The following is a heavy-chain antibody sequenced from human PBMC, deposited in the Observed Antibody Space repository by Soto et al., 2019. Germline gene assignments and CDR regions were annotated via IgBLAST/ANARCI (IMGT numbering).Heavy chain of an antibody. CDR2: ISAYDGKT. V-gene: IGHV1-18*01. D-gene: IGHD3-3*01. Sequence: ASVKVSCKTSGYTFNTYGINWVRQAPGQGLELMGWISAYDGKTTYAEKFQGRVTLSTDTSTSTAYMELRSLRSDDTAIYYCARDPHEFWTSYWFDPWGQGTPVTVSS. CDR3: ARDPHEFWTSYWFDP. CDR1: GYTFNTYG. J-gene: IGHJ5*02.